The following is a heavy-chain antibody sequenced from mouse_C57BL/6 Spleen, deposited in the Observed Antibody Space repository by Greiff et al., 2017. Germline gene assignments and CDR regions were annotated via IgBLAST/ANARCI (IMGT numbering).Heavy chain of an antibody. D-gene: IGHD1-1*01. J-gene: IGHJ1*03. CDR3: ANYDGSSYDWYFDV. CDR2: IDPSDSYT. CDR1: GYTFTSYW. V-gene: IGHV1-50*01. Sequence: VQLQQPGAELVKPGASVKLSCKASGYTFTSYWMQWVKQRPGQGLEWIGEIDPSDSYTNYNQKFKGKATLTVDTSSSTAYMQLSSLTSEDSAVYYCANYDGSSYDWYFDVWGTGTTVTVSS.